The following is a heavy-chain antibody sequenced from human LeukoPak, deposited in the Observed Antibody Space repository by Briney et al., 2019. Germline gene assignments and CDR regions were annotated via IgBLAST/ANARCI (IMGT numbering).Heavy chain of an antibody. CDR3: ARDFIVVVPAASEAYYYYGMDV. J-gene: IGHJ6*02. V-gene: IGHV1-2*02. Sequence: SVKVSCKASGYTFTGYYMHWVRQAPGQGLEWMGWMNPNSGGTNYAQKFQGRVTMTRDTSISTAYMELSRLRSDDTAVYYCARDFIVVVPAASEAYYYYGMDVWGQGTTVTVSS. CDR1: GYTFTGYY. D-gene: IGHD2-2*01. CDR2: MNPNSGGT.